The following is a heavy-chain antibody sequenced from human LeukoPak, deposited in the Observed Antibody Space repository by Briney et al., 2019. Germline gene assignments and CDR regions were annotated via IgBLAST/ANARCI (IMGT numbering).Heavy chain of an antibody. CDR3: AKSKLVGATPFDY. D-gene: IGHD1-26*01. CDR1: GFTFSSYA. V-gene: IGHV3-23*01. Sequence: QAGGSLRLSCAASGFTFSSYAMSWVRQAPGKGLEWVSAISGSGGSTYYADSVKGRFTISRDNSKNTPYLQMNSLRAEDTAVYYCAKSKLVGATPFDYWGQGTLVTVSS. CDR2: ISGSGGST. J-gene: IGHJ4*02.